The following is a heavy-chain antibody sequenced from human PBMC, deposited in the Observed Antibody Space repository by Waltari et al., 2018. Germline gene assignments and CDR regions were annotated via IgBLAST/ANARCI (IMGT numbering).Heavy chain of an antibody. J-gene: IGHJ4*02. CDR3: ARDPRVHTHYCDY. D-gene: IGHD1-1*01. CDR2: IKQDGREN. V-gene: IGHV3-7*01. CDR1: GFTFSSYW. Sequence: EVQLVESGGGLVQPGGSLRLSCAASGFTFSSYWMSWVRQAPGKGREWVANIKQDGRENYDVDAVKGLFTISRDNAKNSLYLQMNSLRAEDTAVYYCARDPRVHTHYCDYWGQGTLVTVSS.